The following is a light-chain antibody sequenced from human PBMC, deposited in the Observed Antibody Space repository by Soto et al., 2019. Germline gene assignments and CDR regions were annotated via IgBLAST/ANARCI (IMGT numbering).Light chain of an antibody. V-gene: IGLV2-14*03. CDR1: SSDVGAYNY. J-gene: IGLJ1*01. CDR2: DVS. Sequence: QSALTQPASVSGSPGQSITISCTGTSSDVGAYNYVSWYQQHPGKVPKLMIYDVSDRPSGVSNSFSGSRSGNTASLTISGLQAEDEADYYCSSFTRGNSYVFGTGTKLTVL. CDR3: SSFTRGNSYV.